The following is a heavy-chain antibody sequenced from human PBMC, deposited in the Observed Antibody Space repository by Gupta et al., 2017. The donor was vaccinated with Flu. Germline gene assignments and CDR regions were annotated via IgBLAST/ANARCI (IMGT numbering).Heavy chain of an antibody. J-gene: IGHJ4*02. D-gene: IGHD3-22*01. CDR3: AKEVIVGCGNPEDYFDY. Sequence: EVQLLESGGGLVQPGGSLRLSCAASGFTFNSYAMSWVRQAPGKGLEWVSAISGSGGSTYYADSGKGRVTISRDNSKNTLYLQMNSLRAEDTAVYYCAKEVIVGCGNPEDYFDYWGQGTLVTVSS. CDR1: GFTFNSYA. V-gene: IGHV3-23*01. CDR2: ISGSGGST.